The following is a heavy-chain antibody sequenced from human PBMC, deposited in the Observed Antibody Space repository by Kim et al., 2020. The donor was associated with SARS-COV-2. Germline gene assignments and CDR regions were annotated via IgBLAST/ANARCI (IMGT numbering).Heavy chain of an antibody. CDR1: GFTFSSYS. CDR3: ASLKTYQLLQRDYYYGMDV. CDR2: ISSSSSYI. V-gene: IGHV3-21*01. J-gene: IGHJ6*02. D-gene: IGHD2-2*01. Sequence: GGSLRLSCAASGFTFSSYSMNWVRRAPGKGLEWVSSISSSSSYIYYADSVKGRFTISRDNAKNSLYLQMNSLRAEDTAVYYCASLKTYQLLQRDYYYGMDVWGQGTTVTVSS.